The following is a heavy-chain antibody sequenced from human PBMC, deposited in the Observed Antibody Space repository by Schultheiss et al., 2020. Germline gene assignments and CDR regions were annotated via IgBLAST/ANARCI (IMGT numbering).Heavy chain of an antibody. CDR1: GFTFSSHG. CDR3: AKDIGPYSRGIDY. D-gene: IGHD1-26*01. J-gene: IGHJ4*02. V-gene: IGHV3-33*06. Sequence: GGSLRLSCVASGFTFSSHGMHWVRQAPGKGLEWVAIIWSDGSNENYADSVKGRFTISRDSSKNTVYLQMNSLRAEDTALYYCAKDIGPYSRGIDYWGQGTLVTVSS. CDR2: IWSDGSNE.